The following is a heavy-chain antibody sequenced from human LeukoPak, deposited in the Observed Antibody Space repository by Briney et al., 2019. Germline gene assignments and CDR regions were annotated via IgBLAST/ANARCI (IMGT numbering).Heavy chain of an antibody. CDR3: AKDRGEMATITFDY. Sequence: GRSLRLSCAASGFTFSSYGMHWVRQAPGKGLEWGAVIWYDGSNKYYADSVNGRFTISRDNSKNTLYLQMNSLRAEDTAVYYCAKDRGEMATITFDYWGQGTLVTVSS. D-gene: IGHD5-24*01. V-gene: IGHV3-33*06. J-gene: IGHJ4*02. CDR2: IWYDGSNK. CDR1: GFTFSSYG.